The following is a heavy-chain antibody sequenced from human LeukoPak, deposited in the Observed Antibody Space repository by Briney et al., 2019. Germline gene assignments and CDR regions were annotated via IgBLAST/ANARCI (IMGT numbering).Heavy chain of an antibody. Sequence: SETLSLTCAVSGGSISSYYWSWIRQPPGKGLEWIGYIYYSGSTNYNPSLKSRVTISVDTSKNQFSLKLSSVTAADTAVYYCARHRKFGDYYFDYWGQGTLVTVSS. J-gene: IGHJ4*02. CDR3: ARHRKFGDYYFDY. D-gene: IGHD4-17*01. CDR2: IYYSGST. CDR1: GGSISSYY. V-gene: IGHV4-59*08.